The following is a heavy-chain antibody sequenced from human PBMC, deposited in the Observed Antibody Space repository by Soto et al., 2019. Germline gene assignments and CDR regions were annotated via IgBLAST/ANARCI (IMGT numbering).Heavy chain of an antibody. Sequence: HPGGSLRLSCAASGFTFISYAMSWGRQAPGKGLEWVSAISGSGGSTYYADSVKGRFTISRDNSKNTLYLQMNSLRAEDTAVYYCAKDRGRGYSYGPNPYYYYGMDVWGQGTTVTVSS. D-gene: IGHD5-18*01. CDR3: AKDRGRGYSYGPNPYYYYGMDV. J-gene: IGHJ6*02. CDR2: ISGSGGST. V-gene: IGHV3-23*01. CDR1: GFTFISYA.